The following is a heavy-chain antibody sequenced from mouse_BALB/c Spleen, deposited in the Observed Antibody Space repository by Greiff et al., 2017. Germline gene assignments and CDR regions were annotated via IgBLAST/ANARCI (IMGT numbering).Heavy chain of an antibody. D-gene: IGHD2-1*01. J-gene: IGHJ2*01. CDR3: ARGYGNYEYFDY. V-gene: IGHV2-9*02. Sequence: VQLQESGPGLVAPSQSLSITCTVSGFSLTSYGVHWVRQPPGKGLEWLGVIWAGGSTNYNSALMSRLSISKDNSKSQVFLKMNSLQTDDTAMYYCARGYGNYEYFDYWGQGTTLTVSS. CDR2: IWAGGST. CDR1: GFSLTSYG.